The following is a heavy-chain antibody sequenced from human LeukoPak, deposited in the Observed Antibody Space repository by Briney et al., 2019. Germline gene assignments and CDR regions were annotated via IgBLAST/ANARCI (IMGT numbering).Heavy chain of an antibody. CDR3: ARAGGSGYAYGVFYYYYGMDV. CDR2: INPSGGST. V-gene: IGHV1-46*01. CDR1: GYTFTSYY. D-gene: IGHD5-12*01. J-gene: IGHJ6*02. Sequence: ASVKVSCKASGYTFTSYYMHWVRQAPGQGLEWMGIINPSGGSTSYAQKFQGSVTMTTDTSTSTAYMELRSLRSDATAVYYCARAGGSGYAYGVFYYYYGMDVWGQGTTVTVSS.